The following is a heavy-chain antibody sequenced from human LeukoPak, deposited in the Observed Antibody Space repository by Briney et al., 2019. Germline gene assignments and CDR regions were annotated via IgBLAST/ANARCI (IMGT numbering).Heavy chain of an antibody. V-gene: IGHV3-20*04. CDR1: GFTFDDYG. Sequence: PGGSLRLSCAASGFTFDDYGMSWVRQAPGKGLEWVSGINWNGGTIGYADSVKGRFTISRDNATNSLYLQMNSLRAADTALYYCARYGFYCSSTSCYIFDNWGQGTLVTVSS. J-gene: IGHJ4*02. CDR3: ARYGFYCSSTSCYIFDN. D-gene: IGHD2-2*02. CDR2: INWNGGTI.